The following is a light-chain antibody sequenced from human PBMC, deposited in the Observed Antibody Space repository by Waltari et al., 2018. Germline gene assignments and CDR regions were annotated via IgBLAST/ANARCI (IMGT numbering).Light chain of an antibody. CDR2: LGS. V-gene: IGKV2-28*01. Sequence: IVMTQSPLSLPVTPGAPASISCRSSQSLLHSNGYNYSDWYLQKPGQSPQLLIYLGSNRASGVPDRFSGSGSGTDFTLKISRVEAEDVGVYYCMQALQTPPTFGQGTRLEIK. CDR1: QSLLHSNGYNY. J-gene: IGKJ5*01. CDR3: MQALQTPPT.